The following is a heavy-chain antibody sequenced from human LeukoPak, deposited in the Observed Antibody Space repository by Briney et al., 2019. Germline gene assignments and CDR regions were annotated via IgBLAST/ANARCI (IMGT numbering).Heavy chain of an antibody. J-gene: IGHJ6*03. CDR3: ARNRGWDFWSGYYKYDRYYYMDV. CDR2: INHSGST. V-gene: IGHV4-4*02. D-gene: IGHD3-3*01. CDR1: GGSISSSNW. Sequence: SGTLSLTCAVSGGSISSSNWWSWVRQPPGKGLEWIGEINHSGSTNYNPSLKSRVTISVDTSKNQFSLKLSSVTAADTAVYYCARNRGWDFWSGYYKYDRYYYMDVWGKGTTVTVSS.